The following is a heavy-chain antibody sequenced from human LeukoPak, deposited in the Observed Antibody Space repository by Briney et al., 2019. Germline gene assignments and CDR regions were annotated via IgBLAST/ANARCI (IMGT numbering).Heavy chain of an antibody. D-gene: IGHD3-22*01. J-gene: IGHJ3*02. CDR3: ARPLYLDYDSTAFDI. CDR2: IYYSGST. V-gene: IGHV4-39*01. Sequence: PSETLSLTCTVSGGSISSSSYYWGWIPQPPGKGLEWIGSIYYSGSTYYNPSLKSRVTISVDTSKNQFSLKLSSVTAADTAVYYCARPLYLDYDSTAFDIWGQGTMVTVSS. CDR1: GGSISSSSYY.